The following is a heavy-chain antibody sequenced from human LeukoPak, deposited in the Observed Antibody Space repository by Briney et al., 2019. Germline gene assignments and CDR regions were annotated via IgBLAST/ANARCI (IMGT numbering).Heavy chain of an antibody. CDR3: XXXXXXXXXXXXXPDY. J-gene: IGHJ4*01. Sequence: GXTXXSYSXNWVRQAPXKXXEWVSYIRSSSRTXYYADSVKGRFTICRXNGXXSLFLQMNSLRAEDTAVYYXXXXXXXXXXXXXXPDYXXXXXXVTVS. CDR2: IRSSSRTX. CDR1: GXTXXSYS. V-gene: IGHV3-48*01.